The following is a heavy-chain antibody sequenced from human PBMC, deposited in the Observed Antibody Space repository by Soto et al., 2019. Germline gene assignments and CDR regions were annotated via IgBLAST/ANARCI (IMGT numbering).Heavy chain of an antibody. CDR2: MYNTGST. J-gene: IGHJ6*02. CDR1: GGTISRYY. Sequence: QVQLQESGPGLVKPSETPSLTCTVSGGTISRYYWSWIRQPPGKGLEWIGYMYNTGSTVYNPSFKGRVTISVVTSNNQFSLTLNSVTAADTAVYYCARDLWGYCGTDCYPLDVWGQGTTVTVSS. V-gene: IGHV4-59*01. D-gene: IGHD2-21*02. CDR3: ARDLWGYCGTDCYPLDV.